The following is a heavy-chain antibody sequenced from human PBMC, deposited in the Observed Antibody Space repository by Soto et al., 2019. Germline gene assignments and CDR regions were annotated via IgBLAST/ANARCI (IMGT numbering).Heavy chain of an antibody. V-gene: IGHV3-73*01. CDR3: TRQDYGGNSVRDY. CDR1: GFTFSGSA. D-gene: IGHD4-17*01. CDR2: IRSKANSYAT. J-gene: IGHJ4*02. Sequence: GGSLRLSCAASGFTFSGSAMHWVRQASGKGLEWVGRIRSKANSYATAYAASVKGRFTISRDDSKNTAYLQMNSLKTEDTAVYYCTRQDYGGNSVRDYWGQGTLVTVSS.